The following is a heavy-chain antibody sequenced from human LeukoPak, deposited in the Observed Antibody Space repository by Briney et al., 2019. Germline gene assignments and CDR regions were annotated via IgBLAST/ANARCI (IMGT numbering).Heavy chain of an antibody. V-gene: IGHV4-31*03. CDR2: IYYSGST. CDR1: GGSISSGGYY. D-gene: IGHD1-1*01. CDR3: AGPGRTHPPGAFDI. J-gene: IGHJ3*02. Sequence: PSQTLSLTCTVSGGSISSGGYYWSWIRQHPGKGLEWIGYIYYSGSTYYNPSLKSRVTISVDTSKNQFSLKLSSVTAADTAVYYCAGPGRTHPPGAFDIWGQGTMVTVSS.